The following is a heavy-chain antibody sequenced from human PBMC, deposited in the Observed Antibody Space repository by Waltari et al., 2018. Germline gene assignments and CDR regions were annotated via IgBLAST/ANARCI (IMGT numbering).Heavy chain of an antibody. CDR3: TREQGGNDLYYYYAMDV. V-gene: IGHV3-73*01. CDR2: IRSKDNSYAT. Sequence: EVQLVESGGGLVQPGGSRKLSCAASWFTFSGSAMPWVRPAPGKGLELIGRIRSKDNSYATAYAASVKGRFTISRDDSKNTAYLQMNNLKIEDTAVYFCTREQGGNDLYYYYAMDVWGQGTTVTVSS. CDR1: WFTFSGSA. J-gene: IGHJ6*02. D-gene: IGHD5-12*01.